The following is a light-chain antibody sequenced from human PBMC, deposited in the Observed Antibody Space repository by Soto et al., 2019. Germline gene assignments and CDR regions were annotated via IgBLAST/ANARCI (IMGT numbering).Light chain of an antibody. CDR2: EVS. CDR1: SSDVGGYNY. J-gene: IGLJ1*01. CDR3: SSATSISTLGVYV. Sequence: QSALTQPASVSGSPGQSITVSCTGTSSDVGGYNYVSWYQQYPGNAPKLMIYEVSNRPSGVSDRFSGSKSGSTASLTISGLQAEDEADYYCSSATSISTLGVYVFGTGTKVTVL. V-gene: IGLV2-14*01.